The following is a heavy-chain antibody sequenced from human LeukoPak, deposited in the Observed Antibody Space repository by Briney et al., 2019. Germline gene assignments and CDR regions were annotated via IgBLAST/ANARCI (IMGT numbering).Heavy chain of an antibody. D-gene: IGHD1-26*01. V-gene: IGHV1-69*04. CDR3: ARDTPYSGSYGLDFDY. Sequence: SVKVSCKASGGTFTSYAISWVRQAPGQGLEWVGRIIPILGIANYAQKFQGRVTITADKSTSTAYMELSSLRSEDTAVYYCARDTPYSGSYGLDFDYWGQGTLVTASS. CDR2: IIPILGIA. J-gene: IGHJ4*02. CDR1: GGTFTSYA.